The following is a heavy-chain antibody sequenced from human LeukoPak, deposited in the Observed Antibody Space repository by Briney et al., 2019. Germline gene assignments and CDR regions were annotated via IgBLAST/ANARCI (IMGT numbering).Heavy chain of an antibody. D-gene: IGHD1-1*01. Sequence: PSETLSLTCAVSGYSISSGYYWSWIRQPPGKGLEWIGEINHSGSTNYNPSLKGRVTISVDTSKNQFSLKLSSVTAADTAVYYCARGRTYYYYYYMDVWGKGTTVTVSS. J-gene: IGHJ6*03. CDR1: GYSISSGYY. V-gene: IGHV4-34*01. CDR2: INHSGST. CDR3: ARGRTYYYYYYMDV.